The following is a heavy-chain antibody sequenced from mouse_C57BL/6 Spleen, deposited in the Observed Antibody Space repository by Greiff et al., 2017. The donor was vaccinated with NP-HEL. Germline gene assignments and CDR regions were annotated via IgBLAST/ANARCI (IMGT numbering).Heavy chain of an antibody. Sequence: QVQLKESGAELVKPGASVKLSCKASGYTFTEYTIHWVKQRSGQGLEWIGWFYPGSGSIKYNEKFQDKATLTADKSSSTGYMELSRLTTEDYAVYFCARHEEDYGSSPYYAMDYWGQGTSVTVSS. V-gene: IGHV1-62-2*01. CDR1: GYTFTEYT. CDR3: ARHEEDYGSSPYYAMDY. CDR2: FYPGSGSI. D-gene: IGHD1-1*01. J-gene: IGHJ4*01.